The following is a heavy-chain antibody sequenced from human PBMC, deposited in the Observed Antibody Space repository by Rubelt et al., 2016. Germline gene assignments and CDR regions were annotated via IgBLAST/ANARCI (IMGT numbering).Heavy chain of an antibody. CDR2: IRGSGGTT. CDR3: ARPWGY. J-gene: IGHJ4*02. V-gene: IGHV3-23*04. Sequence: EVQLVESGGGLVQPGGSLRLSCAASGFTFSSCAMSWVRQAPGKGLEWVSLIRGSGGTTHYADSVKGRFTVSRDNSKNTVYLQMNSLTTEDTAVYYCARPWGYWGQGTLVTVSS. CDR1: GFTFSSCA. D-gene: IGHD7-27*01.